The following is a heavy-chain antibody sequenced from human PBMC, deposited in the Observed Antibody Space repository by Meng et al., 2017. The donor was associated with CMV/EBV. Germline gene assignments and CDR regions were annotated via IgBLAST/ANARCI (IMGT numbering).Heavy chain of an antibody. Sequence: TFSSYAISWVRQAPGQGLEWMGGIIPIFGTANYAQKFQGRVTITTDESTSTAYMELSSLRSEDTAVYYCARDIDIVVVPAAIVGLDPWGQGTLVTVSS. D-gene: IGHD2-2*02. J-gene: IGHJ5*02. CDR1: TFSSYA. CDR2: IIPIFGTA. V-gene: IGHV1-69*05. CDR3: ARDIDIVVVPAAIVGLDP.